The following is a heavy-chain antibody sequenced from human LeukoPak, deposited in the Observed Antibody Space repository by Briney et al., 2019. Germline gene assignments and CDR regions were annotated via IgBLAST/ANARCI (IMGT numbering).Heavy chain of an antibody. CDR1: GFTFSSYW. Sequence: GGSLRLSCAASGFTFSSYWMHWVRQAPGKGLEWVSSISSSSSYIYYADSVKGRFTISRDNAKNSLYLQMNSLRAEDTAVCYCARSGSFFDYWGQGTLVTVSS. J-gene: IGHJ4*02. CDR2: ISSSSSYI. V-gene: IGHV3-21*01. CDR3: ARSGSFFDY. D-gene: IGHD1-1*01.